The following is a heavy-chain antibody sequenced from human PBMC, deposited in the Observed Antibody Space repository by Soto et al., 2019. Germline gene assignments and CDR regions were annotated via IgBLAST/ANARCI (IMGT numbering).Heavy chain of an antibody. J-gene: IGHJ6*02. V-gene: IGHV1-8*01. Sequence: ASVKVSCKASGDTFTSYDINWVRQATGQGLEWMGWMNTNSGNTGYAQKFQGRVTMTRXTSKSTAYMELRSLRSEEAAVDYCARGGDYVWGSYRYSGKYYYSGMDVWGQGTTVTVSS. CDR2: MNTNSGNT. D-gene: IGHD3-16*02. CDR3: ARGGDYVWGSYRYSGKYYYSGMDV. CDR1: GDTFTSYD.